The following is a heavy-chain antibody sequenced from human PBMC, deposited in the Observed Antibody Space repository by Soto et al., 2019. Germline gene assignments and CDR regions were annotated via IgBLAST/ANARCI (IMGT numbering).Heavy chain of an antibody. CDR1: GFTFSDYY. CDR2: ISSSATTM. CDR3: ASLRTWRVDY. Sequence: QVQLVESGGDLVKPGGSLRLSCAASGFTFSDYYMTWILQAPGKGLEWVSYISSSATTMYYADSVKGRFTISRDNAKNSLYLQMNSLRAEDTDVYYCASLRTWRVDYWGQGTLVTVSS. V-gene: IGHV3-11*01. J-gene: IGHJ4*02.